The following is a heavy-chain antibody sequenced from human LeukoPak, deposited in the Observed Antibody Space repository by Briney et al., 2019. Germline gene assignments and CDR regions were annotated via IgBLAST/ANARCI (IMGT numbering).Heavy chain of an antibody. D-gene: IGHD2-15*01. CDR2: IYYSGST. V-gene: IGHV4-59*08. J-gene: IGHJ6*02. Sequence: SETLSFTCTVSGGSISSYYWSWIRQPPGKGLEWIGYIYYSGSTNYNPSLKSRVTISVDTSKNQFSLKLSSVTAADTAVYYCARPLYDCSGGSCYYYYYGMDVWGQGTTVTVSS. CDR1: GGSISSYY. CDR3: ARPLYDCSGGSCYYYYYGMDV.